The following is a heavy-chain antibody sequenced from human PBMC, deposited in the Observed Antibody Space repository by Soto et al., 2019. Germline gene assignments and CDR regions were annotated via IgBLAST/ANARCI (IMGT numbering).Heavy chain of an antibody. CDR1: GGSISSGGYY. D-gene: IGHD4-4*01. Sequence: ASGTLSLTCTVSGGSISSGGYYWSWIRQHPGKGLEWIGYIYYSGSTYYNPSLKSRVTISVDTSKNQLSLKLSSVTAADTAVYYCARALQYKYYYYGMDVWGQGSTVTVSS. CDR3: ARALQYKYYYYGMDV. CDR2: IYYSGST. V-gene: IGHV4-31*03. J-gene: IGHJ6*02.